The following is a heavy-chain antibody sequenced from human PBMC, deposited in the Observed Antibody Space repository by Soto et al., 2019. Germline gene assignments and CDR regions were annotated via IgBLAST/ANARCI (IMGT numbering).Heavy chain of an antibody. J-gene: IGHJ6*03. CDR3: ASFFVFWFTRPYYYYHMAF. V-gene: IGHV4-34*01. Sequence: SETLSLTWAVYGGSFSGYYWSGSRQPPGKGQEWIGEINNSGSTNYKPYLKSRVTITVDTSKNQFYLKLSSVTAADTAVYYCASFFVFWFTRPYYYYHMAFWGQGTTVTVSS. D-gene: IGHD3-3*01. CDR1: GGSFSGYY. CDR2: INNSGST.